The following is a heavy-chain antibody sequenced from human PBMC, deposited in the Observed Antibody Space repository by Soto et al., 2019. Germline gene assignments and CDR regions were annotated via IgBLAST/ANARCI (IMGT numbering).Heavy chain of an antibody. Sequence: QVQLVQSGAEVKKPGASVKVSCKASGYTFTSYGISWVRQAPGKGLEWMGWISAYNGNTNYAQKRQGRVTMTTDTSTSTAYMELRSLRSDDTAVYYCARVSGSYSRGNWFDPWGQGTLVTVSS. CDR1: GYTFTSYG. V-gene: IGHV1-18*01. J-gene: IGHJ5*02. CDR3: ARVSGSYSRGNWFDP. CDR2: ISAYNGNT. D-gene: IGHD1-26*01.